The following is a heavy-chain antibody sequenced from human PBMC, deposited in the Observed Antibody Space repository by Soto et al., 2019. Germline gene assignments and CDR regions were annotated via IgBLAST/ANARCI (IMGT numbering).Heavy chain of an antibody. CDR1: GFTFSTYG. D-gene: IGHD2-15*01. CDR2: IWYDGSDK. Sequence: QVQLVESGGGVVQPGTSLRLSCAASGFTFSTYGMHWVRQAPGKGLEWVAIIWYDGSDKYYADSVKGRFTISRDNSKNALAMQMTSMRGEDTVFYYGTRSVVSNANIFDLWGQGTTVNVPS. V-gene: IGHV3-33*01. J-gene: IGHJ6*02. CDR3: TRSVVSNANIFDL.